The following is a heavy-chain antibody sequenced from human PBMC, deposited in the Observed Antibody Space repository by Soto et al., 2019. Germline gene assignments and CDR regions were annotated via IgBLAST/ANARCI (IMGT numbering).Heavy chain of an antibody. Sequence: QVQLQESGPGLVKPSETLSLTCTVSGGSVSSGSYYWSWIRQPPGKGLEWIGYIYYSGSTNYNPPLKSRVTISVDTSKNQFSLKLSSVTAADTAVYYCARTMVGARAGYFDYWGRGTLVTVSS. D-gene: IGHD1-26*01. CDR1: GGSVSSGSYY. CDR2: IYYSGST. CDR3: ARTMVGARAGYFDY. J-gene: IGHJ4*02. V-gene: IGHV4-61*01.